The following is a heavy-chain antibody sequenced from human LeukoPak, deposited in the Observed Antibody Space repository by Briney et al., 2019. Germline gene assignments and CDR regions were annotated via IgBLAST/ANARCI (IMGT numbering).Heavy chain of an antibody. CDR2: ISYIVTT. CDR1: GDSFSSHY. V-gene: IGHV4-59*11. D-gene: IGHD4-17*01. Sequence: SETLSLTCAVSGDSFSSHYWTWIRQPPGRGLEWMGYISYIVTTNYNPSLKRRVTISIDTSKNQFSLKLSSVTTADTAVYYCARDLVTVTKGFDIWGLGTMVSVSS. CDR3: ARDLVTVTKGFDI. J-gene: IGHJ3*02.